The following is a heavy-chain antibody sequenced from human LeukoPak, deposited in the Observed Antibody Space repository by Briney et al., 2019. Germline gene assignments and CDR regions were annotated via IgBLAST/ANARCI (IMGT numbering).Heavy chain of an antibody. J-gene: IGHJ6*03. CDR1: GGSISRYY. CDR3: ARLPDPYGGDSKYYYYMDV. Sequence: SETLSLTCTVSGGSISRYYWTWIRKPAGKGLEWIGRMHTSGSVNYNPSLKSRVTMSADTSKNQFSLNLNTVTAADTAVYYCARLPDPYGGDSKYYYYMDVWGKGTTVTVFS. D-gene: IGHD4-23*01. CDR2: MHTSGSV. V-gene: IGHV4-4*07.